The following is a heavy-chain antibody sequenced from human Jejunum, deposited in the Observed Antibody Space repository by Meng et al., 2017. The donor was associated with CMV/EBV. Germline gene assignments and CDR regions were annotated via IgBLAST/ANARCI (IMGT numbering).Heavy chain of an antibody. Sequence: KAYGYTFSRHALHWVRQAPGQSLEWMGWINAGYGNTKYSQTFQDRVTITRDTSASTVYMELSRLRSEDTAVYYCAKGGASPPGNWFDAWGQGTLVTVSS. CDR1: GYTFSRHA. D-gene: IGHD4/OR15-4a*01. V-gene: IGHV1-3*01. CDR2: INAGYGNT. CDR3: AKGGASPPGNWFDA. J-gene: IGHJ5*02.